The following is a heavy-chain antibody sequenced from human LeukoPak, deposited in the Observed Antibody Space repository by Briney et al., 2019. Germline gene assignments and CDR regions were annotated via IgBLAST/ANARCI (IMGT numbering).Heavy chain of an antibody. CDR1: GFTFSSYA. J-gene: IGHJ6*02. CDR3: APPLLCSGGSCPSSYYYGMDV. D-gene: IGHD2-15*01. CDR2: ISGSGGST. Sequence: GASLRLSCAASGFTFSSYAMSWVRQAPGKGLEWVSAISGSGGSTYYADSVKGRFTISRDNSKNTLYLQMNSLRAEDTAVYYCAPPLLCSGGSCPSSYYYGMDVWGQGTMVTVSS. V-gene: IGHV3-23*01.